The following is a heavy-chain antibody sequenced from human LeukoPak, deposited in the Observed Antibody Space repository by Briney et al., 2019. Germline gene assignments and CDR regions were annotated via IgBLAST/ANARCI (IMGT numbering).Heavy chain of an antibody. D-gene: IGHD3-16*01. CDR2: FDPENGET. J-gene: IGHJ4*02. CDR1: GYTLTELS. CDR3: ARFGATSFSFDY. Sequence: GASVKVSCKVSGYTLTELSMHWVRQAPGKGLGWMGGFDPENGETTYAQNFQGRVTMTEDTSTDTAYMELSSLRSEDMAVYYCARFGATSFSFDYWGQGTLVTVSS. V-gene: IGHV1-24*01.